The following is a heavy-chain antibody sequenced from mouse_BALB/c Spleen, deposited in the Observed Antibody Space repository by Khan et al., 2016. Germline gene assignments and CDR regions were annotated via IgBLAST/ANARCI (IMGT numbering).Heavy chain of an antibody. CDR1: GYTFTNYG. Sequence: QIQLVQSGPELKKPGETVKISCKASGYTFTNYGMNWVKQAPGKGLKWMGWINTNTGEPTYAAEFKGRFAFSLETSARTAYLQINNLKNEDTATYCCAEDYYGSNWFAYWGQGTLVTVSA. CDR2: INTNTGEP. J-gene: IGHJ3*01. V-gene: IGHV9-3*02. CDR3: AEDYYGSNWFAY. D-gene: IGHD1-1*01.